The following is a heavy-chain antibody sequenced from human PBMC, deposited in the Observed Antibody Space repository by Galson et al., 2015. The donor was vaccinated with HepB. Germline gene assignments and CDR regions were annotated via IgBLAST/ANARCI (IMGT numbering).Heavy chain of an antibody. CDR3: AKEYSNSWYYFEY. CDR1: GFTFGNYA. D-gene: IGHD6-13*01. Sequence: SLRLSCAASGFTFGNYAMSWFRQAPGKGLEWVSAISGSGGSTHYADSVKGRFTISRDNSKNTLYLQMNSLRAEDTAVYYCAKEYSNSWYYFEYWGQGTLVAVSS. J-gene: IGHJ4*02. CDR2: ISGSGGST. V-gene: IGHV3-23*01.